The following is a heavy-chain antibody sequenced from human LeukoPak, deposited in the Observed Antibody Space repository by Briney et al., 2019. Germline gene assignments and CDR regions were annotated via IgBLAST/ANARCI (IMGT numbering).Heavy chain of an antibody. J-gene: IGHJ4*02. V-gene: IGHV3-23*01. D-gene: IGHD5-12*01. CDR2: ISGGGDVT. CDR1: DFNFITYA. CDR3: AKNEVWWLPDS. Sequence: PGGSLRLSCAASDFNFITYAMSWVRQAPGKGLEWVSTISGGGDVTYYADSVKGRFTISRDTSKNTLYLQMNSLRADDTALYYCAKNEVWWLPDSWGQGTLVTVSS.